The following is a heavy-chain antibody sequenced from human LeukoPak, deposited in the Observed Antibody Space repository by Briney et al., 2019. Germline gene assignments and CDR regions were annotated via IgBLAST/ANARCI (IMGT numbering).Heavy chain of an antibody. CDR2: INHSGST. CDR3: ARALWFGELFMDY. Sequence: SETLSLTCAVYGGSFSGYYWSWIRQPPGKGPEWIGEINHSGSTNYNPSLKSRVTISVDTSKNQFSLKLSSVTAADTAVYYCARALWFGELFMDYWGQGTLVTVSS. V-gene: IGHV4-34*01. CDR1: GGSFSGYY. J-gene: IGHJ4*02. D-gene: IGHD3-10*01.